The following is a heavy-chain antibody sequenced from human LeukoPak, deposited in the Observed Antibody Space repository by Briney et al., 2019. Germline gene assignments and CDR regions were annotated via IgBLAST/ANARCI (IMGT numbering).Heavy chain of an antibody. CDR2: ISYDGSNK. CDR1: GFTFSSYG. Sequence: GSLRLSCAASGFTFSSYGMHWVRQAPGKGLEWVAVISYDGSNKYYADSVKGRFTISRDNSQNTLYLHMNSLRAEDTALYYCATVRGAYCDYWGQGTLVTVSS. J-gene: IGHJ4*02. CDR3: ATVRGAYCDY. D-gene: IGHD4/OR15-4a*01. V-gene: IGHV3-30*03.